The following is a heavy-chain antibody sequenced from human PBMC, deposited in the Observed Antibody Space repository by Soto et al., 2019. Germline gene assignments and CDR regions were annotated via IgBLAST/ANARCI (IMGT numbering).Heavy chain of an antibody. J-gene: IGHJ4*02. D-gene: IGHD6-13*01. Sequence: NPSETLSLTCTVSGGSISSSSYYWGWIRQPPGKGLEWIGSIYYSGSTYYNPSLKSRVTISVDTSKNQFSLKLSSVTAADTAVYYCARLNGGIAAAGTRLSWGQGTLVTVS. CDR2: IYYSGST. CDR1: GGSISSSSYY. CDR3: ARLNGGIAAAGTRLS. V-gene: IGHV4-39*01.